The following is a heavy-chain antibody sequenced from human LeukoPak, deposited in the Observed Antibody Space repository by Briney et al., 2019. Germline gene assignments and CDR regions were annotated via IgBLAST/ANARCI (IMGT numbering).Heavy chain of an antibody. J-gene: IGHJ4*02. CDR1: GFTFDDYA. D-gene: IGHD6-6*01. V-gene: IGHV3-9*01. CDR3: ARDGGAARPWYFDY. CDR2: ISWNSGSI. Sequence: PGGSLRLSCAASGFTFDDYAMHWVRQAPGKGLEWVSGISWNSGSIGYADSVKGRFTISRDNAKNSLYLQMNSLRAEDTAVYYCARDGGAARPWYFDYWGQGTLVTVSS.